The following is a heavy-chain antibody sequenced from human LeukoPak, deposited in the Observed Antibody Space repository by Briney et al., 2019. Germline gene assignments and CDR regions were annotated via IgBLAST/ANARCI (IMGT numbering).Heavy chain of an antibody. CDR2: IYPGDSDT. V-gene: IGHV5-51*01. CDR3: ARRGYSYGSYYFDY. J-gene: IGHJ4*02. Sequence: GESLQISCKGSGYSFTSYWIGWVRPMPGKGLEWMGIIYPGDSDTRYSPSFQGQVTISADKSISTAYLQWSSLKASDTAMYYCARRGYSYGSYYFDYWGQGTLSPSPQ. D-gene: IGHD5-18*01. CDR1: GYSFTSYW.